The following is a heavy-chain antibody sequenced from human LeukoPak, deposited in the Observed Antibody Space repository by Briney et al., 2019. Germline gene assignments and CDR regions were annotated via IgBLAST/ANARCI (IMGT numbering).Heavy chain of an antibody. CDR2: ISSSSSST. Sequence: GGSLRLSCTASGFTFSDYYMSWIRQAPGKGLEWVAYISSSSSSTNYADSVKGRFTISRDNAKNSLYLQMNSLRAEDTAVYYCARVPGKYAFDIWGQGTMVTVSA. J-gene: IGHJ3*02. CDR3: ARVPGKYAFDI. D-gene: IGHD3-10*01. CDR1: GFTFSDYY. V-gene: IGHV3-11*05.